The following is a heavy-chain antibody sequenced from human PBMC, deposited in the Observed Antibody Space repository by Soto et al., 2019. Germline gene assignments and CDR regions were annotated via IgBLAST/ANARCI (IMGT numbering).Heavy chain of an antibody. CDR3: ATLDWSGH. Sequence: GSLRLSCAASGFTFSSYGIHWVRQAPGKGLEWVALIWYDGSNQYYADSVKGRFTISRDNSKNTLYLQMNSLRAEDTAVYYRATLDWSGHWGQGTLVTVSS. CDR2: IWYDGSNQ. J-gene: IGHJ5*02. V-gene: IGHV3-33*01. CDR1: GFTFSSYG.